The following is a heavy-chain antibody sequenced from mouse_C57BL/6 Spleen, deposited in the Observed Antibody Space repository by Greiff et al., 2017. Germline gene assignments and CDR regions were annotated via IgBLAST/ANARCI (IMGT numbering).Heavy chain of an antibody. CDR3: ARGGNLRPYAEDMDY. CDR2: IYPGSGST. CDR1: GYTFTSYW. D-gene: IGHD1-1*01. Sequence: VQLQQPGAELVKPGASVKMSCKASGYTFTSYWITWVKQRPGQGLEWIGDIYPGSGSTNYNEKFKSKATLTVDTSSSTAYMQLSSLTSEDSAVXYCARGGNLRPYAEDMDYWGQGTSVTVSS. J-gene: IGHJ4*01. V-gene: IGHV1-55*01.